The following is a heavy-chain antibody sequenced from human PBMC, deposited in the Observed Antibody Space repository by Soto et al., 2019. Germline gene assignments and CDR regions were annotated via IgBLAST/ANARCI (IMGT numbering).Heavy chain of an antibody. V-gene: IGHV4-30-4*01. Sequence: PSETLSLTCTVSGGSIRSGDYYWSWIRQPPGKGLEWIAYTSSSGSTYYNPSLKSRITTSLDTSKNQISLYVSSVTAADTAVYYCPRIGTTLDIVNNNWCDTWGQGTLVTVSS. J-gene: IGHJ5*02. D-gene: IGHD5-12*01. CDR1: GGSIRSGDYY. CDR3: PRIGTTLDIVNNNWCDT. CDR2: TSSSGST.